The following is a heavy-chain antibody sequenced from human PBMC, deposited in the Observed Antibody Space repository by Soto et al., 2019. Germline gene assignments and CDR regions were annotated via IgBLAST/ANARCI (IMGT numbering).Heavy chain of an antibody. D-gene: IGHD3-22*01. CDR3: AREGVITMIVVDTYDWYFDL. J-gene: IGHJ2*01. Sequence: QVQLVQSGAEVKKPGASVKVSCKASGYTFTSYAMHWVRQAPGQRLEWMGWINAGNGNTKYSQKFQGRVTITRDTSASTAYMELSSLRSEDTAVYYCAREGVITMIVVDTYDWYFDLWGRGTLVTVSS. CDR1: GYTFTSYA. V-gene: IGHV1-3*01. CDR2: INAGNGNT.